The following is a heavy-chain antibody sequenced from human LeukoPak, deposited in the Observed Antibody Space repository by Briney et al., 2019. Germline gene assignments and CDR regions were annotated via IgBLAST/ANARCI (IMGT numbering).Heavy chain of an antibody. CDR3: ARVYNTYYDFWSGHIYYMDV. Sequence: GASVKVSCKASGYTFTGYYMHWVRPAPGQGLEWMGWISGYNGNTNYAQKFQGRVTMTTDTSTSTAYMELRSLRSDDTAVYYCARVYNTYYDFWSGHIYYMDVWGKGTTVTVSS. D-gene: IGHD3-3*01. CDR2: ISGYNGNT. CDR1: GYTFTGYY. V-gene: IGHV1-18*04. J-gene: IGHJ6*03.